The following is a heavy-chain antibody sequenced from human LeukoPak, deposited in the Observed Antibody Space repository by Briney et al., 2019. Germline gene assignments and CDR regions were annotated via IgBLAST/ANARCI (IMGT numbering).Heavy chain of an antibody. J-gene: IGHJ4*02. D-gene: IGHD6-19*01. V-gene: IGHV4-4*02. CDR2: MYLGGTT. CDR1: GGSISSLNL. Sequence: SETLSLTCIVSGGSISSLNLWSWLRQPPGKGLEWIGEMYLGGTTNFNPSLKSRVTILIDKSKNQLSLQLTSVTAADTAVYYCAGLEGRYSTDWFYFFDYWGQGALVTVSS. CDR3: AGLEGRYSTDWFYFFDY.